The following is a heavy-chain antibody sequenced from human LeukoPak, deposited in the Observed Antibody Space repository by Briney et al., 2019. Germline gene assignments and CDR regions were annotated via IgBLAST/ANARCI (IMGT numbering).Heavy chain of an antibody. V-gene: IGHV3-74*01. CDR1: GFTFRNYW. CDR2: INDDGTFT. J-gene: IGHJ4*02. CDR3: ARGPSGYHNT. Sequence: PGGSLRLSCAASGFTFRNYWMHWVRQVPGKGLVWVSRINDDGTFTTYADSVKGRFIISRDNAKNTLYLQMNSLRAEDTAVYYCARGPSGYHNTGGQGTLVTVSS. D-gene: IGHD5-12*01.